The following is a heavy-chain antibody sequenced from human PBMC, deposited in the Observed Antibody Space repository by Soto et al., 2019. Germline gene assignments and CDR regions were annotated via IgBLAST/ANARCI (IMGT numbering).Heavy chain of an antibody. V-gene: IGHV4-34*01. CDR3: ARGWSGLVIIRFDP. J-gene: IGHJ5*02. CDR2: VNHSGST. CDR1: GGTFSGYY. Sequence: PSETLSLTCAVYGGTFSGYYWSWIRQPPGKGLEWIGEVNHSGSTNYNPSLKSRVTISVDTSKNQFSLKLSSVTAADTAVYYCARGWSGLVIIRFDPWGQGTLVTGSS. D-gene: IGHD3-9*01.